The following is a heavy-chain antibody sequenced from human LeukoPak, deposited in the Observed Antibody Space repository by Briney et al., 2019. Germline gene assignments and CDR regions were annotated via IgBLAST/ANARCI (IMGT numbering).Heavy chain of an antibody. CDR2: ISGSGGST. D-gene: IGHD6-13*01. CDR3: AKEQQLLSKERRYFDY. J-gene: IGHJ4*02. Sequence: GGSLRLSCAASGFTFSSYAMSWVRQAPGKGLEWVSAISGSGGSTYYADSVKGRFTISRANSKNTLYLQMNSLRAEDTAVYYCAKEQQLLSKERRYFDYWGQGTLVTVSS. V-gene: IGHV3-23*01. CDR1: GFTFSSYA.